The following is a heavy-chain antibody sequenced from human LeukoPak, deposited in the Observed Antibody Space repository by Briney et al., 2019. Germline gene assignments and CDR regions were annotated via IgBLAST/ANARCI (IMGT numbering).Heavy chain of an antibody. CDR1: GYTFTSYG. CDR3: ARDPQSTSDYDILTDNYYYYGMDV. V-gene: IGHV1-18*01. CDR2: ISAYNGNT. Sequence: GASVKVSCKASGYTFTSYGISWVRQAPGQGLAWMGWISAYNGNTNYAQKLQGRVTMTTDTSTSTAYMELRSLRSDDTAVYYCARDPQSTSDYDILTDNYYYYGMDVWGQGTTVTVSS. D-gene: IGHD3-9*01. J-gene: IGHJ6*02.